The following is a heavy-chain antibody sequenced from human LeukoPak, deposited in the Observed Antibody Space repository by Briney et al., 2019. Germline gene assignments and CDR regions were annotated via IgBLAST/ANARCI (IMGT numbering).Heavy chain of an antibody. J-gene: IGHJ4*02. CDR3: ATDSPETAAFDY. V-gene: IGHV3-48*04. D-gene: IGHD1-1*01. Sequence: PGRSLRLSCAASGFTFSSYAMHWVRQAPGKGLEWVSYIVGSSRNIYYADSVKGRFTISRDNAKNSLYLQMDSLRAEDTAVYHCATDSPETAAFDYWGQGTLVTVSS. CDR2: IVGSSRNI. CDR1: GFTFSSYA.